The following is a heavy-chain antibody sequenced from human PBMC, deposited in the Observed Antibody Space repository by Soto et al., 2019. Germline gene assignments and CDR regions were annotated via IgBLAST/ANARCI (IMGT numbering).Heavy chain of an antibody. CDR1: GFTFSNAW. CDR3: TKDKIYLAPSNSGSSLYYFDY. J-gene: IGHJ4*02. D-gene: IGHD1-26*01. CDR2: IKSKTDGGTT. Sequence: GGSLRLSCAASGFTFSNAWMNWVRQAPGKGLEWVGRIKSKTDGGTTDYAAPVKGRFTISRDDSKNTLYLQMNSLKTEDTAVYYCTKDKIYLAPSNSGSSLYYFDYWGQGPLVTVS. V-gene: IGHV3-15*07.